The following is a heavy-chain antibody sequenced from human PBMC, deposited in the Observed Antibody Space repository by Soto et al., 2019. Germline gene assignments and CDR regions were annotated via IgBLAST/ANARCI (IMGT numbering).Heavy chain of an antibody. CDR3: ARVAYSNYDWFDP. V-gene: IGHV4-30-2*01. D-gene: IGHD4-4*01. CDR2: IYHSGST. Sequence: QLQLQESGSGLVKPSQTLSLTCAVSGGSISSGGYSWSWIRQPPGKGLEWIGYIYHSGSTYYNPSLKSRVTISVDRSKNQFSLKLSSVPAADTAVYYCARVAYSNYDWFDPWGQGTLVTVSS. J-gene: IGHJ5*02. CDR1: GGSISSGGYS.